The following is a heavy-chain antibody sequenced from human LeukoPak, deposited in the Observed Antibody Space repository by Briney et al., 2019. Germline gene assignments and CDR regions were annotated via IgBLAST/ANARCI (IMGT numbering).Heavy chain of an antibody. CDR1: GGSISSYY. V-gene: IGHV4-59*01. CDR2: IYYSGST. Sequence: SETLSLTCTVSGGSISSYYWSWIRQPPGKGLEWIGYIYYSGSTNYNPSLKSRVTISVDTSKNQFSLKLSSVTAADTAVYYCARDTMRSSAWFSYGRYNWFDPWGQGTLVTVSS. CDR3: ARDTMRSSAWFSYGRYNWFDP. J-gene: IGHJ5*02. D-gene: IGHD1-26*01.